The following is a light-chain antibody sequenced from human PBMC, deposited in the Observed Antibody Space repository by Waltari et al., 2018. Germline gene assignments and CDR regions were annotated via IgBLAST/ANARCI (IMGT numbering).Light chain of an antibody. CDR2: DAS. Sequence: DIQMTQSPSTLSASVGARVTITCRASQGIDSWCAWYQQKPGKAPKLLIYDASSLERGVPSRFSGSGSGTEFTLTISSLQPDDFATYYCQQYNSDSQNFGQGTKVEIK. V-gene: IGKV1-5*01. J-gene: IGKJ1*01. CDR3: QQYNSDSQN. CDR1: QGIDSW.